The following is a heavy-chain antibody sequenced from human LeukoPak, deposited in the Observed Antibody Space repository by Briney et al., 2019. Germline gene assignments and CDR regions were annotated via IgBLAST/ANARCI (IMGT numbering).Heavy chain of an antibody. D-gene: IGHD6-13*01. CDR1: GFTFPTYW. CDR2: INGDGGSR. J-gene: IGHJ4*02. Sequence: GSLRLSCAASGFTFPTYWMHWVRQAPGKGLVWVSRINGDGGSRNYADSVKGRFTISRDNAKNTLYLQMNSLRAEDTAVYYCASASSHRIAAGGDYWGQGTLVTVSS. CDR3: ASASSHRIAAGGDY. V-gene: IGHV3-74*01.